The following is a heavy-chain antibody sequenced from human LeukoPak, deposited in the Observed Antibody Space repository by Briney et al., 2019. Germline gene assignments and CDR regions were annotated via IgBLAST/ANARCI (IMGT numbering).Heavy chain of an antibody. CDR2: ISYDGSNK. CDR1: GFTFNTFS. CDR3: ARDLYDRSGYYY. J-gene: IGHJ4*02. Sequence: GGSLRLSCAASGFTFNTFSMHWVRQAPGKGLEWVALISYDGSNKNYADSVEGRFTISRDNSKNTLYLQMNSLRAEGTAVYYCARDLYDRSGYYYWGQGTLVTVSS. V-gene: IGHV3-30*04. D-gene: IGHD3-22*01.